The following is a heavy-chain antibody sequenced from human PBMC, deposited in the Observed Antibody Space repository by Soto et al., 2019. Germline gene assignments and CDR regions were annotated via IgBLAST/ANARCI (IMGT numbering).Heavy chain of an antibody. CDR1: GGTFSSYA. CDR2: IIPIFGTA. V-gene: IGHV1-69*06. J-gene: IGHJ4*02. Sequence: ASVKVSCKASGGTFSSYAINWVRQAPGQGLEWMGGIIPIFGTANYAQKFQGRVTITADKSTSTAYMELSSLRSEDTAVYYCARDRRVKDFWSGYYIGWGQGTLVTVSS. CDR3: ARDRRVKDFWSGYYIG. D-gene: IGHD3-3*01.